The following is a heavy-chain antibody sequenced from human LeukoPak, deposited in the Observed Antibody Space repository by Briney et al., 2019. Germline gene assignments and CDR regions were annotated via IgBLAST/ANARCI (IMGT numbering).Heavy chain of an antibody. Sequence: PGGSLRLSCAASGFTFSSYAMSWVRQAPGKGLEWVSAISGSGGSTYYADSVKGRFTISRDNSKNTLYLQMNSLRAEDTAVYYCAKSPYSDCSGGSCFFDYWGQGTLVTVSS. CDR3: AKSPYSDCSGGSCFFDY. D-gene: IGHD2-15*01. J-gene: IGHJ4*02. CDR1: GFTFSSYA. V-gene: IGHV3-23*01. CDR2: ISGSGGST.